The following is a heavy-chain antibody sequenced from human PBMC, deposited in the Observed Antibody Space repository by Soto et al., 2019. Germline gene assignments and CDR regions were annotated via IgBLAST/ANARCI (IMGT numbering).Heavy chain of an antibody. CDR3: ARDSMYAVYYGMDV. D-gene: IGHD2-8*01. J-gene: IGHJ6*02. V-gene: IGHV3-7*05. CDR2: IKQDGSEK. Sequence: GGSLRLSCAASGFTFSSYWMSWVRQAPGKGLEWVANIKQDGSEKYYVDSVKGRFTISRDNAKNSLYLQMNSLRAEDTAVYYCARDSMYAVYYGMDVWGQGTTVTVS. CDR1: GFTFSSYW.